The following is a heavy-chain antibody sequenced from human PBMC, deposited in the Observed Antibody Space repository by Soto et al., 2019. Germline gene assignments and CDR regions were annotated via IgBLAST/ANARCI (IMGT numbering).Heavy chain of an antibody. CDR1: GGTFSSYA. D-gene: IGHD2-2*01. CDR3: ASDVVPAALKYYYYGMDV. CDR2: IIPILGTA. Sequence: QVQLVQSGAEVKKPGSSVKVSCKASGGTFSSYAISWVRQAPGQGLEWMGGIIPILGTANYAQKFQGRVTITADESTSTAYMELSSLRSEDTAVYYCASDVVPAALKYYYYGMDVWGQGTTVTVSS. J-gene: IGHJ6*02. V-gene: IGHV1-69*01.